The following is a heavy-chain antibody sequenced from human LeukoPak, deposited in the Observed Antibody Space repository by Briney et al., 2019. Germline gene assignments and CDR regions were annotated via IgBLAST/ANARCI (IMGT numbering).Heavy chain of an antibody. V-gene: IGHV4-30-2*01. CDR1: GGSISSGGYS. CDR2: IYHSGST. D-gene: IGHD6-19*01. CDR3: ARDEGIAVAGGY. Sequence: SETLSLTCAVSGGSISSGGYSWSWIRQPPGKGLEWIGYIYHSGSTYYNPSLKSRVTISVDRSKNQFSLKLSSVTAADTAVYYCARDEGIAVAGGYWGQGTLVTVSS. J-gene: IGHJ4*02.